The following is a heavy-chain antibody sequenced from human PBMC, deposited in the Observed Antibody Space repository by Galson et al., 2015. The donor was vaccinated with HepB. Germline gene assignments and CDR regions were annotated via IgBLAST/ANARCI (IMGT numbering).Heavy chain of an antibody. CDR3: AREGGYNPHFDY. V-gene: IGHV1-69*13. D-gene: IGHD5-24*01. CDR2: IIPIFGTA. CDR1: GGTFSSYA. Sequence: SVKVSCKASGGTFSSYAISWVRQAPGQGLEWMGGIIPIFGTANYAQKFQGRVTITADESTSTAYMELSSLRSEDTAVYYCAREGGYNPHFDYWGQGTLVTVSS. J-gene: IGHJ4*02.